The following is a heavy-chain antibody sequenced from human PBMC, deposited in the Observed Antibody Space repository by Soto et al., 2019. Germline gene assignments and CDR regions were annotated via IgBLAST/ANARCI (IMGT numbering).Heavy chain of an antibody. Sequence: VASVKVSCKASGYTFTSYGISWVRQAPGQGLEWMGWISAYNGNTNYAQKLQGRVTMTTDTSTSTAYMELRSLRSDDTAVYYCASPDSSGYSAFDIWGQGTMVTVSS. V-gene: IGHV1-18*04. CDR3: ASPDSSGYSAFDI. CDR1: GYTFTSYG. CDR2: ISAYNGNT. D-gene: IGHD3-22*01. J-gene: IGHJ3*02.